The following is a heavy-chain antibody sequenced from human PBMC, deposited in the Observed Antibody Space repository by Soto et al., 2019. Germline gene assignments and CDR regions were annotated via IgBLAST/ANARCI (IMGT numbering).Heavy chain of an antibody. D-gene: IGHD3-3*01. V-gene: IGHV1-8*01. J-gene: IGHJ6*02. CDR3: ARGPVLRFLEWYYRDYYYGMDV. CDR1: GYTFTSYD. Sequence: ASVKVSCKASGYTFTSYDINWVRQATGQGLEWMGWMNPNSGNTGYAQKFQGRVTMTRNTSISTAYMELSSLRSEDTAVYYCARGPVLRFLEWYYRDYYYGMDVWGQGTTVTVSS. CDR2: MNPNSGNT.